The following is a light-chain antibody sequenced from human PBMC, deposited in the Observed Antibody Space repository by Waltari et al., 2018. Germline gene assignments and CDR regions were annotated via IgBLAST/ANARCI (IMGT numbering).Light chain of an antibody. CDR3: AQTTFWPHT. Sequence: DVVLTQFPLSLPVSLGQPASISCRSSRSLVHSDGTTRLAWFHHRPGQSPRRLIYHVSKRESGVPDRFSGSGSDTGFTLRITRVEAEDVGIYYCAQTTFWPHTFGQGTKLEI. CDR2: HVS. J-gene: IGKJ2*01. V-gene: IGKV2-30*02. CDR1: RSLVHSDGTTR.